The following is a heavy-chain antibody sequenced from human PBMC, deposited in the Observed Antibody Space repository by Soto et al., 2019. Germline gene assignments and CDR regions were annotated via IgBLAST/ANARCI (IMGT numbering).Heavy chain of an antibody. Sequence: EVQLVESGGGLVQPGGSLRLSCAASGFTFSSYSMNWVRQAPGKGLEWVSYISSSSSTIYYADSVKGRFTSSRDNAKNSLYLQLNSLRDEATAVYYCASFYTNFRAAIAAADRYYYYGMDVWGQGTTVTVSS. V-gene: IGHV3-48*02. CDR3: ASFYTNFRAAIAAADRYYYYGMDV. CDR1: GFTFSSYS. J-gene: IGHJ6*02. CDR2: ISSSSSTI. D-gene: IGHD6-13*01.